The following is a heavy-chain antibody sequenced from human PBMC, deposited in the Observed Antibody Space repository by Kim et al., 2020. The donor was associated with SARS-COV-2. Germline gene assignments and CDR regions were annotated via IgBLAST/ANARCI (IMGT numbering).Heavy chain of an antibody. V-gene: IGHV4-61*01. Sequence: SETLSLTCTVSGGSVSSGSYYWSWIRQPPGKGLEWIGYIYYSGSTNYNPSLKSRVTISVDTSKNQFSLKLSSVTAADTAVYYWARVLYYYGSGSYYNADYYYGMDVWGQGTTVTVSS. CDR3: ARVLYYYGSGSYYNADYYYGMDV. CDR1: GGSVSSGSYY. D-gene: IGHD3-10*01. J-gene: IGHJ6*02. CDR2: IYYSGST.